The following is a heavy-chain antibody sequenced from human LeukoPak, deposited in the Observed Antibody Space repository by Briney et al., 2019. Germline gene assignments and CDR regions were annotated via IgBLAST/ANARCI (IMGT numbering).Heavy chain of an antibody. Sequence: PGGSLRLSCAASRFTFSGYWMSWVRQAPGKGLEWVANIKQDGSETYYVDSVKGRFTISRDNAKNSLYLQMNSLRAEDTAVYYCAKDRVGAIGVEETDYWGQGTLVTVSS. D-gene: IGHD1-26*01. CDR1: RFTFSGYW. V-gene: IGHV3-7*03. CDR2: IKQDGSET. J-gene: IGHJ4*02. CDR3: AKDRVGAIGVEETDY.